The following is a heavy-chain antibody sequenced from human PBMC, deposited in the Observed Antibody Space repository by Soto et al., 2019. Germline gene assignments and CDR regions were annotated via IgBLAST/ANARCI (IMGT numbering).Heavy chain of an antibody. CDR1: GGAIIDTNYY. D-gene: IGHD6-13*01. Sequence: ETLSLSFTVSGGAIIDTNYYWGWIRQSPGKGLECIGSIYYTGRTYYNPSLKSRVTMSVDTSNNQLSLKLTSVTAADTAVYYWARDPAAVASTFDYWGPGTLVTVSS. CDR3: ARDPAAVASTFDY. V-gene: IGHV4-39*07. CDR2: IYYTGRT. J-gene: IGHJ4*02.